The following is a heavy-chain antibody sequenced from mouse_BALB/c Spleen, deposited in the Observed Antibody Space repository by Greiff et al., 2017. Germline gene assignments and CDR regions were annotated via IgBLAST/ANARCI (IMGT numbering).Heavy chain of an antibody. D-gene: IGHD1-1*01. J-gene: IGHJ4*01. CDR3: ARGDYGSRGYAMDY. CDR2: ISSGGST. V-gene: IGHV5-6-5*01. CDR1: GFTFSSYA. Sequence: EVQGVESGGGLVKPGGSLKLSCAASGFTFSSYAMSWVRQTPEKRLEWVASISSGGSTYYPDSVKGRFTISRDNARNILYLQMSSLRSEDTAMYYCARGDYGSRGYAMDYWGQGTSVTVSS.